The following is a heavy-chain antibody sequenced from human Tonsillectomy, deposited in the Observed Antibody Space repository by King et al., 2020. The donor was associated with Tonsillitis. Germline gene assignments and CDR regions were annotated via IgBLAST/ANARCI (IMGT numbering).Heavy chain of an antibody. CDR1: GFTFTNYW. CDR3: CSGLGKTNCYL. CDR2: IKRECDGGKT. J-gene: IGHJ5*02. Sequence: VQLVESGGGLVKPGGSLRLSCAASGFTFTNYWMNWVRQGPGKGLEGVGQIKRECDGGKTDYAAPVKGRFTISRDDSKNMLYMQMNSLKTEDTAVFYCCSGLGKTNCYLWGQGTLVTVSP. V-gene: IGHV3-15*07. D-gene: IGHD3-10*02.